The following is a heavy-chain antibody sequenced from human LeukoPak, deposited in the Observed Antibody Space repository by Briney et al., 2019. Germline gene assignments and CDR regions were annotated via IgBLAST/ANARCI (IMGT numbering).Heavy chain of an antibody. CDR3: AKAYSSSWYSDFFDY. V-gene: IGHV3-30-3*01. J-gene: IGHJ4*02. CDR1: GFTFSSYA. CDR2: ISYDGSNK. Sequence: GGSRRLSCAASGFTFSSYAMHWVRQAPGKGLEWVAVISYDGSNKYYADSVKGRFTISRDNSKNTLYLQMNSLRAEDTAVYYCAKAYSSSWYSDFFDYWGQGTLVTVSS. D-gene: IGHD6-13*01.